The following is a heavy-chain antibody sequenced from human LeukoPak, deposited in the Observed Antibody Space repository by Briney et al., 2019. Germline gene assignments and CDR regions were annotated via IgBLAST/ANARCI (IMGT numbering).Heavy chain of an antibody. CDR2: IFYTGST. J-gene: IGHJ5*02. D-gene: IGHD6-6*01. CDR1: GGSISSGNYY. Sequence: SQALSLTCTVSGGSISSGNYYWSWIRQPPGKGLEWIGYIFYTGSTNYSPSLKSRVSISVDTFKNQFSLKLSSVTAADTAVYYCARKYPDHWFDPWGQGTLVTVSS. CDR3: ARKYPDHWFDP. V-gene: IGHV4-30-4*01.